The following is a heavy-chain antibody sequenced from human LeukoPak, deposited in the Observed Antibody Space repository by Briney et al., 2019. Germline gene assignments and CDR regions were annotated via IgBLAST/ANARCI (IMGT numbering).Heavy chain of an antibody. CDR2: IKPSDGGA. V-gene: IGHV1-46*01. D-gene: IGHD2-21*01. J-gene: IGHJ4*02. CDR1: GYSFTKYY. Sequence: ASVKVSCKASGYSFTKYYIHWVRQAPGQGLEWMGIIKPSDGGATYAQNFQGRVTMTRDTSTSTVYMELSSLGSDDTAVYYCARDFGGDSDYWGQGTLVTVSS. CDR3: ARDFGGDSDY.